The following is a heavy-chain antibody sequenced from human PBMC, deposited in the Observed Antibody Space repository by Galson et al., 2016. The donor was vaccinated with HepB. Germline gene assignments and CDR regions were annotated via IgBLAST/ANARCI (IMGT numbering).Heavy chain of an antibody. CDR2: IYTGGGT. Sequence: SLRLSCAGSGITVSSNFMSWVRQAPGKGLEWVSVIYTGGGTYNAASVKDRFIVSRDNSKNTLYLQMKSMIAEDAAVYYCGGPPSDHTGYYYRWGQGALVTVSS. CDR1: GITVSSNF. D-gene: IGHD3-22*01. CDR3: GGPPSDHTGYYYR. V-gene: IGHV3-66*01. J-gene: IGHJ4*02.